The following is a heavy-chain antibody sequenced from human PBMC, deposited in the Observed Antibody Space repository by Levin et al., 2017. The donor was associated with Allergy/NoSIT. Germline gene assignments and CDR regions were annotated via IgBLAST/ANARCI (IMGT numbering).Heavy chain of an antibody. CDR2: INPNSGGT. D-gene: IGHD3-9*01. J-gene: IGHJ4*02. Sequence: ASVKVSCKASGYTFTGYYMHWVRQAPGQGLEWMGWINPNSGGTNYAQKFQGRVTMTRDTSISTAYMELSRLRSDDTAVYYCARAHPLYDILTGYYSGYFDYWGQGTLVTVSS. CDR1: GYTFTGYY. V-gene: IGHV1-2*02. CDR3: ARAHPLYDILTGYYSGYFDY.